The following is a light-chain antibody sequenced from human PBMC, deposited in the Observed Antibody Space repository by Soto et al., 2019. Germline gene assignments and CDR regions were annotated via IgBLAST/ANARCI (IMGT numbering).Light chain of an antibody. Sequence: DIQMTQSPSTLSASVGDTVTITCRASQSIGTWLAWYQQKPGKAPKLLIYKASGLQSGVPSRFSGSGSGTEFTLTISSLQPDDLATYYCQQYNSGGFTFGPGTKVDIK. J-gene: IGKJ3*01. V-gene: IGKV1-5*03. CDR3: QQYNSGGFT. CDR2: KAS. CDR1: QSIGTW.